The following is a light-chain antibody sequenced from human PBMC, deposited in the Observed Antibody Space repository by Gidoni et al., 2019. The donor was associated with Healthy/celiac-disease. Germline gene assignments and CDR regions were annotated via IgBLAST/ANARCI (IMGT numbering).Light chain of an antibody. CDR1: SSNIGSNT. J-gene: IGLJ2*01. V-gene: IGLV1-44*01. CDR3: AAWDDSLNVL. Sequence: QSVLTQPPSASGTPGQRGTISCSGRSSNIGSNTVNWYQQLPGTAPKLLIYSNNQRPSGVPDRFSGSKSGTSASLAISGLQSEDEADYYCAAWDDSLNVLFGGGTKLTVL. CDR2: SNN.